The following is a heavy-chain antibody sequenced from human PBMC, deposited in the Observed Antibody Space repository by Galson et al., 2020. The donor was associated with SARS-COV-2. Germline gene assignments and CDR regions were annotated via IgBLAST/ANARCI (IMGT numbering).Heavy chain of an antibody. CDR1: GFSLSTSGVG. D-gene: IGHD3-22*01. CDR3: ARAVGYYDSSGYLGGDAFDI. V-gene: IGHV2-5*02. J-gene: IGHJ3*02. CDR2: IYWDDDK. Sequence: SGPTLVKPTQTLTLTCTLSGFSLSTSGVGVGWIRQPPGKALEWLALIYWDDDKRYSPSLKSRLTITKDTSKNQVVLTMTNMDPVDTATYYCARAVGYYDSSGYLGGDAFDIWGQGTMVTVSS.